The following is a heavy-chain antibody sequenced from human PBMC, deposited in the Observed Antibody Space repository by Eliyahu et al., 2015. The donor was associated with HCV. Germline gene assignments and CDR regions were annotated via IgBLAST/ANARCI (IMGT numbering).Heavy chain of an antibody. V-gene: IGHV4-39*01. CDR3: ARLYYDFWSGYYGWFDP. J-gene: IGHJ5*02. CDR1: GGSISXSSYY. D-gene: IGHD3-3*01. Sequence: QLQLQESGPGLVKPSETLSLTCTVXGGSISXSSYYWGWIRQPPGKGLEWIGSIYYSGSTYYNPSLKSRVTISVDTSKNQFSLKLSSVTAADTAVYYCARLYYDFWSGYYGWFDPWGQGTLVTVSS. CDR2: IYYSGST.